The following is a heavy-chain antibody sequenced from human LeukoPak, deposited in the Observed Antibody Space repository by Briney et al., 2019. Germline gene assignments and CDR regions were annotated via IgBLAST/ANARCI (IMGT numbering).Heavy chain of an antibody. Sequence: GALRLSCAASGFTFSIYWMHWVRQPPGKGLVWVSRINSDGSSTSYADSVKGRFTFSRDNAKNTLYLQMNSLRVEDAALYYCARDAPGNTALDYWGQGSLVTVSS. J-gene: IGHJ4*02. V-gene: IGHV3-74*01. D-gene: IGHD5-18*01. CDR1: GFTFSIYW. CDR3: ARDAPGNTALDY. CDR2: INSDGSST.